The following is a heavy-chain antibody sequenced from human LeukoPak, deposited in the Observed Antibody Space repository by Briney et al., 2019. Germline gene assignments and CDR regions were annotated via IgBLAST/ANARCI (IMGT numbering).Heavy chain of an antibody. CDR3: ARDGAYGDYAPDY. CDR2: IKQDGSER. V-gene: IGHV3-7*01. Sequence: GGSLRLSCAASGFSFSSFWMSWVRQAPGKGLEWVANIKQDGSERYYLESVKGRFTISRDNAKNSLYLQMNSLRAEDTAVYYCARDGAYGDYAPDYWGQGTLVTVSS. CDR1: GFSFSSFW. D-gene: IGHD4-17*01. J-gene: IGHJ4*02.